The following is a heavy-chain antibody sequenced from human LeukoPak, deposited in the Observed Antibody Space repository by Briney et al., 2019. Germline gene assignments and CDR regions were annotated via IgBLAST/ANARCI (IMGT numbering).Heavy chain of an antibody. CDR3: AKDSPNARTPMLFDY. CDR1: GFTFSSYG. CDR2: IGTAGDT. V-gene: IGHV3-13*01. D-gene: IGHD3-16*01. Sequence: GGSLRLSCAASGFTFSSYGMHWVRQATGKGLEWVSAIGTAGDTYYPGSVKGRFTISRENAKNSLYLQMNSLRAGDTAVYYCAKDSPNARTPMLFDYWGQGTLVTVSS. J-gene: IGHJ4*02.